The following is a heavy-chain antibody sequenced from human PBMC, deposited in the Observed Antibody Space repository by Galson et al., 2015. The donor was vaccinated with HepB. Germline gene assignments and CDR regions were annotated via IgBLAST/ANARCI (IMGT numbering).Heavy chain of an antibody. CDR2: ISSTSTSI. CDR1: GFTFSSYA. V-gene: IGHV3-48*02. CDR3: ATYCSTSRCPDY. J-gene: IGHJ4*02. Sequence: SLRLSCAASGFTFSSYAMNWVRQAPGKGLEWVSYISSTSTSIYYADSVRGRFTVSRDNARNSLWLQMDSLRDEDTAVYYCATYCSTSRCPDYWGQGTLVTVSS. D-gene: IGHD2-2*01.